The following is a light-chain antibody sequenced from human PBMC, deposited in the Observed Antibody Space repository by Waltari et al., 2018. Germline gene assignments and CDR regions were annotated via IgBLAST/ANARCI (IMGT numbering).Light chain of an antibody. CDR2: LGF. J-gene: IGKJ1*01. CDR1: QSLLHSNGYNY. Sequence: DIVMTQSPLSLPVTPGEPASISCRSSQSLLHSNGYNYLDWYLQKPGQSPPLLIYLGFNRASWVPYRFSGSGSGTDVTLKISRVEAEDVGVYYCMQALQTPPTFGQGTKVEIK. V-gene: IGKV2-28*01. CDR3: MQALQTPPT.